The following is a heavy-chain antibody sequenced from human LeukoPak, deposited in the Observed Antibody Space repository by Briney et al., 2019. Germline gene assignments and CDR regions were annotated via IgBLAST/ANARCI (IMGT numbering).Heavy chain of an antibody. D-gene: IGHD4-17*01. CDR2: INPSGGST. CDR3: ARARSSVTTVTTPGY. CDR1: GYTFTSYY. V-gene: IGHV1-46*01. J-gene: IGHJ4*02. Sequence: ASVKVSCKASGYTFTSYYMHWVRQPPAQGLEWMGIINPSGGSTSYDQKFQGRVTMTRDTSTSTVYMELSSLRAEDTAVDYCARARSSVTTVTTPGYWGQGTLVTVSS.